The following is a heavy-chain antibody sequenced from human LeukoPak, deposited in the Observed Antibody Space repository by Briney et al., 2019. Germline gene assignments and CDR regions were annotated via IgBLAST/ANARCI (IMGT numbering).Heavy chain of an antibody. J-gene: IGHJ4*02. CDR3: ARERSLAGYPYYFDY. CDR1: GGSVSSGSYY. CDR2: IYYSGST. Sequence: SETLSLTCIVSGGSVSSGSYYWSWIRQPPGKGLEWIGYIYYSGSTNYNPSLKSRVTISVDTSKNQFSLKLNSVTAADTAVYYCARERSLAGYPYYFDYWGQGTLVTVSS. V-gene: IGHV4-61*01. D-gene: IGHD5-12*01.